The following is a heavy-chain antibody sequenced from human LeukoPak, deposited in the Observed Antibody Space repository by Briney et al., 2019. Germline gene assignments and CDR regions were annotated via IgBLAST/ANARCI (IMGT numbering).Heavy chain of an antibody. J-gene: IGHJ4*02. CDR3: AREVYGDNYFDY. CDR2: IKQDGSEK. D-gene: IGHD4-17*01. Sequence: GGSLRLSCAASGFTFSRNWMSWVRQAPGKGPEWVANIKQDGSEKYYVDSVKGRFTISRDNAKTSLYLQMYSLRAEDTAVYYCAREVYGDNYFDYWGQGTLVTVSS. CDR1: GFTFSRNW. V-gene: IGHV3-7*05.